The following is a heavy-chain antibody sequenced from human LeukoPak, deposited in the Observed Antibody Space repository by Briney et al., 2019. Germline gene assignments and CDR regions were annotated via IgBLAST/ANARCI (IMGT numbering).Heavy chain of an antibody. CDR2: INAGNGNT. V-gene: IGHV1-3*01. J-gene: IGHJ4*02. D-gene: IGHD3-3*01. CDR3: AREGRGFYPYYFDY. Sequence: ASVKVSCKASGYTFTSYAMHWVRQAPGQRLEWMGWINAGNGNTKYSQKFQGRVTITRDTSASTAYMELSSLISEDTAVYYCAREGRGFYPYYFDYWGQGTLVTVSS. CDR1: GYTFTSYA.